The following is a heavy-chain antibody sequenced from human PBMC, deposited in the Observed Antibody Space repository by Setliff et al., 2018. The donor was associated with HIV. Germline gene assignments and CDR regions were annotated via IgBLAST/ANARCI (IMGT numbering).Heavy chain of an antibody. Sequence: SETLSLTCSVSGISINGYYWSWIRQSPRTRLEWIGYVSSIGNTNYNPSLKSRVTISVDTSKNQFSLKVSSVTAADTAVYYCARGREAVAGALHFDYWGQGPLVTVSS. D-gene: IGHD6-19*01. CDR1: GISINGYY. V-gene: IGHV4-4*08. J-gene: IGHJ4*02. CDR3: ARGREAVAGALHFDY. CDR2: VSSIGNT.